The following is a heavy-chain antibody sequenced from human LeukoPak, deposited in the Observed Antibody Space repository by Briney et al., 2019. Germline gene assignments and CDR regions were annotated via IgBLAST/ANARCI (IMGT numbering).Heavy chain of an antibody. D-gene: IGHD6-13*01. CDR1: GFTVSSNC. V-gene: IGHV3-53*04. Sequence: PGGSLRLSCAASGFTVSSNCMSWVRQAPGKGLDWVSVIYSGGSTYYADSVKGRFTISRHNSENTLYLQMNSLRAEDTAVYYYARVIAAGGGCYYYGMDVWGQGTTVTVSS. CDR2: IYSGGST. CDR3: ARVIAAGGGCYYYGMDV. J-gene: IGHJ6*02.